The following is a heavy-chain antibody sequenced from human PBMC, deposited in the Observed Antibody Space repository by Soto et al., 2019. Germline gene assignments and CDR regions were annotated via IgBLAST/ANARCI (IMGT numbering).Heavy chain of an antibody. J-gene: IGHJ3*02. V-gene: IGHV4-4*07. D-gene: IGHD3-16*01. CDR1: VGSISSYS. CDR2: IYTSGST. Sequence: SETLSLLCTASVGSISSYSWSWLRQPAGKGLQWIAPIYTSGSTNVSSSLKSRVIMPRDTCKNQFSLKLSSVPAADTAVYFCARVSGYDYVLTSYRIAPEAFDIWGQGTIVTVS. CDR3: ARVSGYDYVLTSYRIAPEAFDI.